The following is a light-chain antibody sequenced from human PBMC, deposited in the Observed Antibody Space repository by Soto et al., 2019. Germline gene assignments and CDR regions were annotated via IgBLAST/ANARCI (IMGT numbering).Light chain of an antibody. CDR2: AAS. J-gene: IGKJ1*01. Sequence: DIQMTQSPSSLSASVGDRVTITCRSSQSISSYLNWYQQKPGKAPKLLIYAASSLQSGVSLRFSGRRSGPDFTLTTSSLQPEDFATYYCQQSYSSPPTFGQGTNVDI. CDR3: QQSYSSPPT. V-gene: IGKV1-39*01. CDR1: QSISSY.